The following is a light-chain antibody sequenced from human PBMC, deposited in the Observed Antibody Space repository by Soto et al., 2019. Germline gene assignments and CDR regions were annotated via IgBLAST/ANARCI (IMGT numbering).Light chain of an antibody. CDR2: AAS. CDR3: QRSYRTPPLS. V-gene: IGKV1-39*01. CDR1: QTISMY. J-gene: IGKJ4*01. Sequence: DIQMTQSPSSLSASVGDRVTITCRASQTISMYLNWYQQKPGKAPILLISAASSLESGVPSRFRGSRSGTEFALTHSRQQPEDCDTYYCQRSYRTPPLSFGRGTKVEIK.